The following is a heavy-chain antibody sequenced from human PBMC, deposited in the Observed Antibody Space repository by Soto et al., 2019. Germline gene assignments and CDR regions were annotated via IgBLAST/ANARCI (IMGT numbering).Heavy chain of an antibody. V-gene: IGHV3-73*02. Sequence: EVQLVESGGGLVQPGGSLKLSCAASGFTFSGSAMHWVRQASGKGLEWVGRIRSKANSYATAYAASVKGRFTISRGDAKNTAYLQMNGLKTEGTAVYYCTTTMVRGVPDYWGQGTLVTVSS. CDR3: TTTMVRGVPDY. CDR1: GFTFSGSA. J-gene: IGHJ4*02. D-gene: IGHD3-10*01. CDR2: IRSKANSYAT.